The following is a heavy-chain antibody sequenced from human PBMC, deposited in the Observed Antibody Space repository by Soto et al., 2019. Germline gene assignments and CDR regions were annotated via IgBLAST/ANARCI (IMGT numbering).Heavy chain of an antibody. CDR3: AKEGALGSGYFRGDAFDI. J-gene: IGHJ3*02. CDR2: TYYRSKWYN. D-gene: IGHD3-22*01. Sequence: PSQTLSLPCAISGDSVSSNSAAWNWIRQSPSRGLEWLGRTYYRSKWYNDYAVSVKSRITINPDTSKNQFSLQLDSVTPEDTAVYYCAKEGALGSGYFRGDAFDIWGQGTMVTVSS. V-gene: IGHV6-1*01. CDR1: GDSVSSNSAA.